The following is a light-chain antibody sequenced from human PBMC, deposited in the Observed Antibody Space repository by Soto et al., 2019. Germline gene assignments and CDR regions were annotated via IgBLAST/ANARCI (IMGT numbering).Light chain of an antibody. CDR3: QSDDGTKQV. CDR1: SGSIASNY. CDR2: EDN. Sequence: NFMLTQPHSVSESPGKTVIISCTRSSGSIASNYVQWYQQRPGSSPTTVIYEDNQRPSGVPDRFSGSIDSSSNSAALTISGLETEDGADYFGQSDDGTKQVVGGGTKLTVL. J-gene: IGLJ3*02. V-gene: IGLV6-57*01.